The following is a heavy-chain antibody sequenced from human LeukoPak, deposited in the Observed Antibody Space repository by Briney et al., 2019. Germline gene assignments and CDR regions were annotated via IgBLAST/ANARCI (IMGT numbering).Heavy chain of an antibody. D-gene: IGHD3-10*01. V-gene: IGHV1-58*02. J-gene: IGHJ4*02. CDR1: GFAFTSSA. CDR2: IVVGSGNT. CDR3: AADLCFGEAYVDY. Sequence: SVKVSCKASGFAFTSSAMQWVRQARGQRLEWIGWIVVGSGNTNYAQKFQERVTITRDMSTSTAYMELSSLRSEDTAVYYCAADLCFGEAYVDYWGQGTLVTVSS.